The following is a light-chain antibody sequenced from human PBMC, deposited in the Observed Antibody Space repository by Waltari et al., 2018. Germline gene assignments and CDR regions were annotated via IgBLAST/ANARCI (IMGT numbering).Light chain of an antibody. CDR1: SLRQNF. V-gene: IGLV3-19*01. CDR2: RVG. CDR3: NSRDITGQHWV. J-gene: IGLJ3*02. Sequence: SSDLTQDPAVSVALGQTVWITCQGASLRQNFASWYQLKPGQAPVLVICRVGNRPSGLPDRFSGSNSGQTALLTITGAQAADEADYYCNSRDITGQHWVFGGGNRLTVL.